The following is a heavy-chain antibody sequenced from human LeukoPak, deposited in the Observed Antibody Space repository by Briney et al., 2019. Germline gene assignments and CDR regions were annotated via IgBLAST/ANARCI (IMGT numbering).Heavy chain of an antibody. CDR1: GGTFSSYA. CDR3: ARSPASITIFGVVITHFDY. D-gene: IGHD3-3*01. J-gene: IGHJ4*02. V-gene: IGHV1-69*01. Sequence: SVKVSCKASGGTFSSYAISWVRQAPGQGLEWMGGTIPIFGTANYAQKFQGRVTITADESTSTAYMELSSLRSEDTAVYYCARSPASITIFGVVITHFDYWGQGTLVTVSS. CDR2: TIPIFGTA.